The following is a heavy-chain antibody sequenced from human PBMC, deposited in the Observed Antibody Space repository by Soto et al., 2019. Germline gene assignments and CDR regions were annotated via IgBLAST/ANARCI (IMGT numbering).Heavy chain of an antibody. CDR2: IERDDDDK. CDR1: GFSLTSPGMC. J-gene: IGHJ6*02. Sequence: SGPTLVNPTETLTLTCTFSGFSLTSPGMCVSWIRQPPGKALEWLALIERDDDDKYYSTSLKTRLTISKDTRKNQVVLTMANIDPADTGTYYCARSIRGPRRFNGMDVWGQGTTVTVSS. CDR3: ARSIRGPRRFNGMDV. D-gene: IGHD1-20*01. V-gene: IGHV2-70*13.